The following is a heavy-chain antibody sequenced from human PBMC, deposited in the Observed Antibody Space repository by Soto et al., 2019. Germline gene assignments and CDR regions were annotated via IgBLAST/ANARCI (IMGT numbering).Heavy chain of an antibody. CDR2: ISAYSGDT. D-gene: IGHD4-17*01. CDR1: GYTFTSYG. Sequence: ASVKVSCKSSGYTFTSYGITWVRQAPGQGLELVGWISAYSGDTNYAQKFQGRVTMTTDTFTSTAYMGLRSLTSDDTAVYYCASSDRDYAGHAGYWGQVTLVTVSS. V-gene: IGHV1-18*01. CDR3: ASSDRDYAGHAGY. J-gene: IGHJ4*02.